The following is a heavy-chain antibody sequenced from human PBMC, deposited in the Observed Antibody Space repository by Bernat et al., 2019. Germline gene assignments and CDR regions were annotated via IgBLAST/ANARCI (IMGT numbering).Heavy chain of an antibody. CDR1: GGTFSSYA. D-gene: IGHD2-15*01. CDR3: AREFLGYCSGGSCSRYYYYYGMDV. CDR2: INPNSGGT. V-gene: IGHV1-2*04. Sequence: QVQLVQSGAEVKKPGSSVKVSCKASGGTFSSYAISWVRQAPGQGLEWMGWINPNSGGTNYAQKFQGWVTMTRDTSISTAYMELSRLRSDDTAVYYCAREFLGYCSGGSCSRYYYYYGMDVWGQGTTVTVSS. J-gene: IGHJ6*02.